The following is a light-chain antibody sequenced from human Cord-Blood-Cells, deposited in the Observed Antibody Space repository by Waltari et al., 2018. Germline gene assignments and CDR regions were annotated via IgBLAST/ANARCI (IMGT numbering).Light chain of an antibody. CDR3: QQLNSYPYT. J-gene: IGKJ2*01. CDR2: AAS. V-gene: IGKV1-9*01. CDR1: QGISSY. Sequence: DIQLTQSPSFLSASVGDRVTITCLASQGISSYLAWYQQKPGKAPKLLIYAASTLQSGVPSRLSGSGSGTEFTLTISSLQPEDFATYYCQQLNSYPYTFGQGTKLEIK.